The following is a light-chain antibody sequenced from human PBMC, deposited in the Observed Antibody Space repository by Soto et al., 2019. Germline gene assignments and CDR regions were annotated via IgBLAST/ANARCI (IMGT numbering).Light chain of an antibody. CDR1: QSVSSY. CDR2: DAS. CDR3: QHRSNWLT. J-gene: IGKJ4*01. V-gene: IGKV3-11*01. Sequence: EIVLTQSPATLSLSPGERATLSCRASQSVSSYLAWYQQKPGQAPRLLIYDASNRATGIPARFSGSGSGTDFTLTISSLEPEDFAVYYCQHRSNWLTLGAGTKVDIK.